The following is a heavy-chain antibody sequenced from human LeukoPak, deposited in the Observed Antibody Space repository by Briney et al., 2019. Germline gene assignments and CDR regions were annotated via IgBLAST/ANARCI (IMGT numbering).Heavy chain of an antibody. Sequence: SVKVSCKASGFTFASSAMQWVRQARGQRLEWIGWIVVGSGNTNYAQKFQERVTITRDMSTSTAYMELSSLRSEDTAVYYCAAYLNGGYDYNYWGQGTLVTVSS. V-gene: IGHV1-58*02. CDR1: GFTFASSA. J-gene: IGHJ4*02. CDR2: IVVGSGNT. D-gene: IGHD5-12*01. CDR3: AAYLNGGYDYNY.